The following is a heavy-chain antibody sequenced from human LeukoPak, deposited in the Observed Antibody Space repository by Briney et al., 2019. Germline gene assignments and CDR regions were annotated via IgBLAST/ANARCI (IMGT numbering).Heavy chain of an antibody. V-gene: IGHV4-31*02. J-gene: IGHJ4*02. Sequence: IRQXXXXXLEWSGYIYYSGSTYYNPSLKSRITISVDTSKNQFSLKLSSVTAADTAVYYCARVAYSSSLIDYWGQGTLVTVSS. CDR2: IYYSGST. D-gene: IGHD6-13*01. CDR3: ARVAYSSSLIDY.